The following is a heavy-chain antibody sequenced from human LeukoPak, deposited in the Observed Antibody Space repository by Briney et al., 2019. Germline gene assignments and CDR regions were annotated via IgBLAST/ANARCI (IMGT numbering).Heavy chain of an antibody. J-gene: IGHJ4*02. V-gene: IGHV4-59*01. CDR3: AREGRQDYVYFDY. CDR1: GGSISDYY. CDR2: INYSGNT. D-gene: IGHD4-17*01. Sequence: SETLSLTCTVSGGSISDYYWSWIRQPPGKGLEWIGDINYSGNTNYNPSLKSRVTISVDTSKNKFSLRLTSVTAADTAVFYCAREGRQDYVYFDYWGQGSLVTVSS.